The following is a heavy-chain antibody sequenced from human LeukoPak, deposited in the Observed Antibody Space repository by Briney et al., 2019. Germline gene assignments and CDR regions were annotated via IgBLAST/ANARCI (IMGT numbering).Heavy chain of an antibody. D-gene: IGHD3-10*01. CDR3: ARDSGASGPSGRFDP. J-gene: IGHJ5*02. V-gene: IGHV3-21*01. CDR1: GFTFSNYN. Sequence: GGSLRLSCAASGFTFSNYNMNWVRQAPGKGLEWVSFISSSSTYILYADSVRGRFTISRDKANNSLYLQMNSLRAEDTAAYYCARDSGASGPSGRFDPWGQGTLVTVSS. CDR2: ISSSSTYI.